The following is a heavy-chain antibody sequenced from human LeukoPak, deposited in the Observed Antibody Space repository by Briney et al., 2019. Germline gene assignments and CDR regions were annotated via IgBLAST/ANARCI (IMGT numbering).Heavy chain of an antibody. CDR3: VKDRDFWSGLDV. CDR1: GFFFDDYG. Sequence: PGGSLRLPCAASGFFFDDYGMHWVRQVPGKGLEWVSGISWQSNTRKYADSVRGRFTISRDNAKNSLYLQMNSLKLEDTALYYCVKDRDFWSGLDVWGQGTMVTVS. D-gene: IGHD3-3*01. J-gene: IGHJ6*02. V-gene: IGHV3-9*01. CDR2: ISWQSNTR.